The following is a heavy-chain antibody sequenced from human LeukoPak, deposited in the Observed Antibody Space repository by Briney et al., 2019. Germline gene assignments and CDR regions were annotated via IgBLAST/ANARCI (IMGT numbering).Heavy chain of an antibody. D-gene: IGHD4-11*01. CDR3: ARAPGTTVTIDYYYYYYMDV. J-gene: IGHJ6*03. CDR1: GYTFTGYY. Sequence: ASVKVSCKASGYTFTGYYMHWVRQAPGQGLEWMGIINPSGGSTSYAQKFQGRVTMTRDMSTSTVYMELSSLRSEDTAVYYCARAPGTTVTIDYYYYYYMDVWGKGTTVTVSS. CDR2: INPSGGST. V-gene: IGHV1-46*01.